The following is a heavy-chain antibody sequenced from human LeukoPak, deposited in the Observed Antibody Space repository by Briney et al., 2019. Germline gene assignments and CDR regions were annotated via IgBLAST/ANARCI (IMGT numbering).Heavy chain of an antibody. Sequence: SGPTLVNPTQTLTLTCTFSGFSLSTSGMCVSWIRQPPGKALEWLARIDWDDDKCYSTSLKTRLTISKDTSKNQVVLTMTNMDPVDTATYYCARILPHYYDSSGYYSYYFDYWGQGTLVTVSS. CDR2: IDWDDDK. V-gene: IGHV2-70*11. CDR3: ARILPHYYDSSGYYSYYFDY. D-gene: IGHD3-22*01. J-gene: IGHJ4*02. CDR1: GFSLSTSGMC.